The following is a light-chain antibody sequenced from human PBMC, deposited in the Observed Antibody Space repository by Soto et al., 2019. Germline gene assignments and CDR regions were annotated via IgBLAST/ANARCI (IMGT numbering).Light chain of an antibody. V-gene: IGKV1-39*01. CDR1: QSISNY. Sequence: IHITQTPSSLSPSVVEKSTNPLQTSQSISNYLNWYQQKPGKAPKLLIYAASTLQSGVPSRFSGSGSGTDFTLTISCLQSEDFATYYCQQYYSYPRTFGQGTKVDI. CDR2: AAS. J-gene: IGKJ1*01. CDR3: QQYYSYPRT.